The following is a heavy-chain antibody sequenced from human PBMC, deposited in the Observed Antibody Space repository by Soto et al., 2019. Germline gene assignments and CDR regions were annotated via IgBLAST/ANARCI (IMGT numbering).Heavy chain of an antibody. CDR3: ATEPIYSNDGSGYYPLGH. CDR1: GYSFATYG. Sequence: QVQLVQSGAEVKKPGASVKVSCKASGYSFATYGFSWVRQAPGQGLECVGWISAHNGDTHYSQKFQGRVTLTTDTSTNTGYMELRSLTSYDTAVYFCATEPIYSNDGSGYYPLGHWGQGTLVTVSS. V-gene: IGHV1-18*04. D-gene: IGHD3-22*01. J-gene: IGHJ4*02. CDR2: ISAHNGDT.